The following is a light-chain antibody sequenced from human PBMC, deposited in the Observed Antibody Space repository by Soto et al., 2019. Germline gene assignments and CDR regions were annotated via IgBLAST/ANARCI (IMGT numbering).Light chain of an antibody. CDR2: GAS. CDR1: QSVSSSY. CDR3: HLYASSPSIT. V-gene: IGKV3-20*01. J-gene: IGKJ5*01. Sequence: EIVLTQSPGTLSLSPGERTTLSCRASQSVSSSYLAWYQQKPGQAPRLLIYGASSSATGIPDRFSGSGSGTDFALTICSLEREDLAVYYCHLYASSPSITFGHGTRLDIK.